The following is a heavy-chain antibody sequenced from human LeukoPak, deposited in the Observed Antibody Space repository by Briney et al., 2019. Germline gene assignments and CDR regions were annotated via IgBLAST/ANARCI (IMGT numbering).Heavy chain of an antibody. CDR2: ISTYNGNT. CDR1: GYTFTTNG. Sequence: ASVNVSCKASGYTFTTNGISWVRQAPGQGLEWMGWISTYNGNTNYAQKLQGRVTMTTDTSTSTAYMELRSLRSDDTAVYYCASGSFYFDYWGQGTLVTVSS. D-gene: IGHD1-26*01. J-gene: IGHJ4*02. CDR3: ASGSFYFDY. V-gene: IGHV1-18*01.